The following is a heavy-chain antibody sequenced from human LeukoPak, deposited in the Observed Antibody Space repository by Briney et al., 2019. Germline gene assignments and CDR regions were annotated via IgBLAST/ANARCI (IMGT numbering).Heavy chain of an antibody. J-gene: IGHJ5*02. V-gene: IGHV4-61*01. Sequence: SETLSLTCTVSGASVNSASYWTWIRQPPGKGVEWIAHIYNGVNTNYNPSLKSRVTISVDTSKNQFSLRLNSVTAADTAVYYCARSRAFNSGAFDPWGQGSLVTVSS. D-gene: IGHD1-26*01. CDR3: ARSRAFNSGAFDP. CDR2: IYNGVNT. CDR1: GASVNSASY.